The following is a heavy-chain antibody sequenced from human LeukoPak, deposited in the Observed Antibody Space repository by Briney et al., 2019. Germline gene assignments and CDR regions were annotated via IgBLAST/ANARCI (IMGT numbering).Heavy chain of an antibody. CDR3: ARHGSTVTTAFDY. D-gene: IGHD4-17*01. Sequence: KPSETLSLTCTVSGGSISSSSYYWGWIRQPPGKGLEWIGSIYYSGSTYYNPSLKSRVTISVDTSKNQFSLKLGSVTAADTAVYYCARHGSTVTTAFDYWGQGTLVTVSS. V-gene: IGHV4-39*01. CDR1: GGSISSSSYY. CDR2: IYYSGST. J-gene: IGHJ4*02.